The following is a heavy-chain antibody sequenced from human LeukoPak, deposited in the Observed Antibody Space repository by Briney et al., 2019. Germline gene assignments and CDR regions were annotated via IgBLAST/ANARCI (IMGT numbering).Heavy chain of an antibody. V-gene: IGHV3-21*01. Sequence: GGSLRLSCAASGFTFSSYNMNWVRQAPGKGLEWVSSISSSSSYIYYADSVKGRFTISRDNAKNSLYLQMNSLRAEDTAVYYCARGWYSSSWFLDYWGQGTLVTVSS. CDR1: GFTFSSYN. CDR3: ARGWYSSSWFLDY. D-gene: IGHD6-13*01. CDR2: ISSSSSYI. J-gene: IGHJ4*02.